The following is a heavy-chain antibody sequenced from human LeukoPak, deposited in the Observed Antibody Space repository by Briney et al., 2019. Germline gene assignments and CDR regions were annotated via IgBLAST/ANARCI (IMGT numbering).Heavy chain of an antibody. Sequence: ETLSLTCAVYGGSFSGYYWSWIRQPPGKGLEWIGEINHSGSTNYNPSLKSRVTISVDTSKNQFSLKLSSVTAADTAVYYCARRSGFVVVVAATSNAFDIWGQGTMVTVSS. CDR2: INHSGST. D-gene: IGHD2-15*01. J-gene: IGHJ3*02. CDR3: ARRSGFVVVVAATSNAFDI. CDR1: GGSFSGYY. V-gene: IGHV4-34*01.